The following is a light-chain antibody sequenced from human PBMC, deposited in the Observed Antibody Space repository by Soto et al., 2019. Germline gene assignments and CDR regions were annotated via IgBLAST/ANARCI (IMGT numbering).Light chain of an antibody. CDR3: QHYGSSPRT. CDR1: QTVRNNY. V-gene: IGKV3-20*01. J-gene: IGKJ1*01. Sequence: VFTQSAITLSVSPGERATLSCRASQTVRNNYLAWYQQKPGQAPRLLIYDASSRATGIPDRFSGGGSGTDFTLTISRLEPEDLAVYYCQHYGSSPRTFGQGTKVDIK. CDR2: DAS.